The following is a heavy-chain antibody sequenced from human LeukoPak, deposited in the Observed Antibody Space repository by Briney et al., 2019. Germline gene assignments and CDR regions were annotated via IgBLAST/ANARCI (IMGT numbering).Heavy chain of an antibody. CDR3: ATSAARAIES. D-gene: IGHD6-25*01. CDR1: GFTFSSYW. V-gene: IGHV3-7*01. J-gene: IGHJ4*02. CDR2: IKQDGSEK. Sequence: GGSLRLSCAASGFTFSSYWMSWVRQAPGKGLGYVANIKQDGSEKYYVDSVRGRFTLSRDNAKNSLYLQMNSLRVEDTAVYYCATSAARAIESWGQGTLVTVSS.